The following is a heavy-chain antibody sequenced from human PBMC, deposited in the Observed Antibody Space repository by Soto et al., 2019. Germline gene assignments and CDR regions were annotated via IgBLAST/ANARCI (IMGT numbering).Heavy chain of an antibody. CDR1: GFTFSGYW. Sequence: GGSLRLSCAASGFTFSGYWMQWVRQAPGKGLVWVSVIKSDGSKTAYADSVRGRFTIFRDNTKNTLYLQMNSLRVEDTAVYYCARETSYGMDVWGQGTTVTVSS. CDR3: ARETSYGMDV. V-gene: IGHV3-74*01. J-gene: IGHJ6*02. CDR2: IKSDGSKT.